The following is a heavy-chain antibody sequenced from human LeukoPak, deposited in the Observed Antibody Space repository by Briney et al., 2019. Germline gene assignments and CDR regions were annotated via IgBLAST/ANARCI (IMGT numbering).Heavy chain of an antibody. Sequence: GGSLRLSCASSGFIFSSYSMNWVRQAPGKGLEWVSSISSGSSYIYYADSVKGRFTISRDNAKNSLYLQMNSLSAEDTAVYYCAYTSGYDFSSYYYYYMDVWGKGTTVTVSS. CDR2: ISSGSSYI. D-gene: IGHD5-12*01. CDR3: AYTSGYDFSSYYYYYMDV. CDR1: GFIFSSYS. J-gene: IGHJ6*03. V-gene: IGHV3-21*01.